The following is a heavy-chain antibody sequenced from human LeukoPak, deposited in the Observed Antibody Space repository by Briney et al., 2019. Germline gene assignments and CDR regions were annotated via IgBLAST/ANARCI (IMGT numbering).Heavy chain of an antibody. V-gene: IGHV3-7*01. CDR3: VRDSFAAFDI. CDR2: IKLDGSEK. CDR1: GFTVSSYW. J-gene: IGHJ3*02. Sequence: GGSLRLSCAASGFTVSSYWMSWVRQAPGKGLEWVAKIKLDGSEKYYVDSVKGRFTISRDNAKSSLYLQMNSLRAEDTAVYYCVRDSFAAFDIWGQGTMVIVSS.